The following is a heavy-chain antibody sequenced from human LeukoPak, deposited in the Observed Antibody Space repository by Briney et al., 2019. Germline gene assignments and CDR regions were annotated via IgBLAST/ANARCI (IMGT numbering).Heavy chain of an antibody. CDR3: ARATSGYDRDY. V-gene: IGHV3-21*01. CDR2: ISSRSGKK. CDR1: GFTLSSNS. D-gene: IGHD5-12*01. Sequence: GGSLRLSCAASGFTLSSNSMNGVGQAQGKGLEGVSSISSRSGKKNYADSVRGGFTISRDNAKNSLYLQMNSLRAEDTAVYYCARATSGYDRDYWGQGTLVTVSS. J-gene: IGHJ4*02.